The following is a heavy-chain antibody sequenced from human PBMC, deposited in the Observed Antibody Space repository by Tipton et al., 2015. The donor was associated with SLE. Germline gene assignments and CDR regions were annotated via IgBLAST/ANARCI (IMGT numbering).Heavy chain of an antibody. J-gene: IGHJ3*02. Sequence: TLSLTCTVSGGSIGSYYWTWIRQTPGKGLEWIGKIYYSGNTIYNPSLKSRVTMSLDTSKNQFFLKLRSVTPADTAVYYCARGEDVVTYAFDIWGQGTMVTVSS. V-gene: IGHV4-59*01. CDR1: GGSIGSYY. CDR3: ARGEDVVTYAFDI. D-gene: IGHD2-15*01. CDR2: IYYSGNT.